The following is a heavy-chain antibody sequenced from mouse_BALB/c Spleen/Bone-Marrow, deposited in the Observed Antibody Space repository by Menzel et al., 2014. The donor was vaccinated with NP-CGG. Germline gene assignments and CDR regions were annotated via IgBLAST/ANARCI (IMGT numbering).Heavy chain of an antibody. CDR2: INPDSNTI. J-gene: IGHJ3*01. D-gene: IGHD2-3*01. CDR1: GFDFSRYW. V-gene: IGHV4-1*02. Sequence: EVKLQESGGGLVQPGGSLKLSCAASGFDFSRYWMSWVRQAPGKGLEWIGEINPDSNTINYTPSLKDKFIISRDNAKNTLYLQMSKVRSEDTALYYCSRLGYYGGFAYWGRGTLVTVSA. CDR3: SRLGYYGGFAY.